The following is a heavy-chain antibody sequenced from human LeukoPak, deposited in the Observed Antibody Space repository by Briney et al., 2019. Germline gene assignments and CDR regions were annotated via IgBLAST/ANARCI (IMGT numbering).Heavy chain of an antibody. D-gene: IGHD6-13*01. CDR3: ARGSRYKGQQLVLGLFDY. J-gene: IGHJ4*02. Sequence: PSETLSLTCIVSGGSISSSYYYWGWIRQPPGKGLEWIGSISNSGNTYYNPSLKSRVTISVDTSKNQFSLNLSSVTAADTALYYCARGSRYKGQQLVLGLFDYWGQGTLVTVSS. V-gene: IGHV4-39*07. CDR1: GGSISSSYYY. CDR2: ISNSGNT.